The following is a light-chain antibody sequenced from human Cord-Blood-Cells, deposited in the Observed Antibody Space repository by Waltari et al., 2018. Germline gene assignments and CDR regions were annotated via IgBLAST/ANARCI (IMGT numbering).Light chain of an antibody. CDR1: SSDVGGYNY. V-gene: IGLV2-8*01. J-gene: IGLJ1*01. CDR3: SSYAGSNNV. Sequence: QSALTQPPSASGSPGQSVTISCPGTSSDVGGYNYVSRYQQHPGKAPKLMLYEVSKRPSGVPDRFSGSRSGNTASLTVSGLQAEDEADYYCSSYAGSNNVFGTGTKVTVL. CDR2: EVS.